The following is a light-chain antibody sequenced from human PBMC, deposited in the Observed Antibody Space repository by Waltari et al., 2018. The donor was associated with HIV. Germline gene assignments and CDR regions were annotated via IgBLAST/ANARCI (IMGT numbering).Light chain of an antibody. Sequence: EIVLTQSPGTLSWSPGEGATLSCRAIQTVSIESLACYQQKPGQAPRLLISATSSRATGIPDRFSGSGSGTDFTLTISRLEPEDFAVYYCQQYDSAPYSFGQGTKLEIK. CDR1: QTVSIES. V-gene: IGKV3-20*01. CDR2: ATS. J-gene: IGKJ2*03. CDR3: QQYDSAPYS.